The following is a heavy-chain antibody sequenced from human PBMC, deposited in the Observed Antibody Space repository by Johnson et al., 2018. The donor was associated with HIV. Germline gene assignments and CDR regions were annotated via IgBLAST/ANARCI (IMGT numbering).Heavy chain of an antibody. CDR2: ISYDGSNK. D-gene: IGHD1-26*01. Sequence: QVQLVESGGGVVQPGRSLRLSCAASGFTFSSYAMHWVRQAPGKGLEWVAVISYDGSNKYYADSVKGRFTISRDNSKNTLSMQMNSLRADDTAVYYCAKDGASVWYSGSYLVDWGQGTMVTVSS. J-gene: IGHJ3*01. V-gene: IGHV3-30-3*01. CDR1: GFTFSSYA. CDR3: AKDGASVWYSGSYLVD.